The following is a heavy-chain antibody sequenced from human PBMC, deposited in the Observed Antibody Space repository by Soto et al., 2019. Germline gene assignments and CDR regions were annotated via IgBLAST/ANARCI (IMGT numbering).Heavy chain of an antibody. CDR3: ARDLVGPKRYYYGMDV. V-gene: IGHV7-4-1*01. D-gene: IGHD1-26*01. Sequence: QVQLVQSGSELKKPGASVKVSCKASGYTFTSYAMNWVRQAPGQGLEWMGWINTNTGNPTYAQGFTGRYVFSLDTSVSTAYLQICSLKAEDTAVYYCARDLVGPKRYYYGMDVWGQGTTVTVSS. CDR1: GYTFTSYA. CDR2: INTNTGNP. J-gene: IGHJ6*02.